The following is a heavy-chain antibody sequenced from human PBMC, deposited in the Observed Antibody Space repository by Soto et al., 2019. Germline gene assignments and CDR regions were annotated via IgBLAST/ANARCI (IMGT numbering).Heavy chain of an antibody. Sequence: TCSVCDVCRSRCTYYRGRIRQPPGNGLEWIGTIYYTGSTYYDPSLKSRVTISVDTSKNQFSLKLTSVTAADTAVYYCALSSGKLLWFGEPFSGRGFGPGGQGTLVTVSS. J-gene: IGHJ5*02. CDR3: ALSSGKLLWFGEPFSGRGFGP. D-gene: IGHD3-10*01. V-gene: IGHV4-39*01. CDR2: IYYTGST. CDR1: DVCRSRCTYY.